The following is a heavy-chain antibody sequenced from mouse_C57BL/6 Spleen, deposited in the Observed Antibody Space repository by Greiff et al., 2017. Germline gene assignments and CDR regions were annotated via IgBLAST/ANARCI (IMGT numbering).Heavy chain of an antibody. CDR2: IDPENGDT. V-gene: IGHV14-4*01. CDR3: STNGLQYGYAMEY. J-gene: IGHJ4*01. CDR1: GFNIKDDY. D-gene: IGHD1-1*01. Sequence: EVQLQQSGAELVRPGASVKLSCTASGFNIKDDYMHWVKQRPEQGLEWIGWIDPENGDTEYASKFQGKATITADTSSNTAYLQLSSLTSEDTAVYYCSTNGLQYGYAMEYWGQGTSVTVSS.